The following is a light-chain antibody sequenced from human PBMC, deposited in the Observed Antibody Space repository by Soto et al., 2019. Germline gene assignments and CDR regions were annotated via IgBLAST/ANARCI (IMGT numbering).Light chain of an antibody. J-gene: IGKJ1*01. CDR1: QSIGRW. V-gene: IGKV1-5*01. Sequence: DIQITHSPSTIYASVLYTVTATCRASQSIGRWLAWYQQKPGKAPKLLIFDASTLENGVPARFSGSRSGPEFSLTISSLQPDDFATYYCQQYYSYWTFGQGTKVDIK. CDR3: QQYYSYWT. CDR2: DAS.